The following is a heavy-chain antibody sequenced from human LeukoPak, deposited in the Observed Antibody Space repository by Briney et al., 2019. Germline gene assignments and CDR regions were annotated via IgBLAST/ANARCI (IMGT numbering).Heavy chain of an antibody. CDR3: ARDLAHIVVVTAPFDP. D-gene: IGHD2-21*02. J-gene: IGHJ5*02. V-gene: IGHV4-59*01. CDR1: GGSISNYY. Sequence: PSETLSLTCTVSGGSISNYYWSWIRQPPEKGLEWIGYIYYTGSTNYSPSLKSRVTISIDTSKNEFSLRLSSVTAADTAVYYCARDLAHIVVVTAPFDPWGQGTLVTVSS. CDR2: IYYTGST.